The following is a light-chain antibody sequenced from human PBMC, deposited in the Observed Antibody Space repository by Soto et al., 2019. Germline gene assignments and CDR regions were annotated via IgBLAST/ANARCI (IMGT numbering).Light chain of an antibody. CDR3: SSYTSISTYG. CDR1: GSDIGTFNR. CDR2: DVS. J-gene: IGLJ1*01. Sequence: QSALTQPPSVSGSPGQSVAISCTGTGSDIGTFNRVSWYQQSPGTAPKLIFYDVSDRPSGVPDRFSGSKSGNTASLTISGLQAEDEADYDCSSYTSISTYGFGTGTKLTVL. V-gene: IGLV2-18*02.